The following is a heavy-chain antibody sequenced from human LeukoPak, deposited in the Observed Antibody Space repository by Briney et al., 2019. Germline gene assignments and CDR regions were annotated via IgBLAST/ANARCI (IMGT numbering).Heavy chain of an antibody. V-gene: IGHV1-18*01. CDR1: GGTFSSYA. Sequence: ASVKVSCKASGGTFSSYAISWVRQAPGQGLEWMGWISAYNGNTNYAQKLQGRVTMTRDTSISTAYMELSRLRSDDTAVYHCARGLYYMDVWGKGTTVTISS. J-gene: IGHJ6*03. CDR2: ISAYNGNT. CDR3: ARGLYYMDV.